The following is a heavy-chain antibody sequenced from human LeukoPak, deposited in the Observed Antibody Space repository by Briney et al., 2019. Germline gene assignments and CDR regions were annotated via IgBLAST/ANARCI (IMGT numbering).Heavy chain of an antibody. V-gene: IGHV1-24*01. CDR1: GYTITELS. J-gene: IGHJ1*01. CDR2: FDPEDGET. D-gene: IGHD2-2*01. CDR3: ARVIQLPKEYFQH. Sequence: ASVKVSCKVSGYTITELSMHWVRQAPGKGLEWMGGFDPEDGETIYAQKFQGRVTMTRDTSTSTVYMELSSLRSEDTAVYYCARVIQLPKEYFQHWGQGTLVTVSS.